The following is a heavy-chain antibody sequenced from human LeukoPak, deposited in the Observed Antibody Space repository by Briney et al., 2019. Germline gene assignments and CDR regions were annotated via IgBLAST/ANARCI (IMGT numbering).Heavy chain of an antibody. V-gene: IGHV3-48*03. J-gene: IGHJ4*02. Sequence: PGGSLRLSCAASGFIFSSYEMSWVRQAPGKGLEWVSYISSSGRTMYYADSVKGRFTVSGDNAKNSLYLQMNSLRAEDTAIYYCARDNYSGSRYFDHWGQGTLVTVSS. CDR3: ARDNYSGSRYFDH. D-gene: IGHD1-26*01. CDR1: GFIFSSYE. CDR2: ISSSGRTM.